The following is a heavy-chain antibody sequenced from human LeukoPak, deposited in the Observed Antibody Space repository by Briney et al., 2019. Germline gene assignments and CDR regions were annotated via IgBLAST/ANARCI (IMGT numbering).Heavy chain of an antibody. J-gene: IGHJ5*02. Sequence: ASVKVSCKASGYTFTDYYMHWVRQAPGQGLEWMGWINPNSGGTNYAQHFQGRVTMTRDTSISTANMELRSLRPDDTAVHYCARGGCSGGICYSSWLDPWGQGTLVTVSS. CDR3: ARGGCSGGICYSSWLDP. CDR2: INPNSGGT. CDR1: GYTFTDYY. D-gene: IGHD2-15*01. V-gene: IGHV1-2*02.